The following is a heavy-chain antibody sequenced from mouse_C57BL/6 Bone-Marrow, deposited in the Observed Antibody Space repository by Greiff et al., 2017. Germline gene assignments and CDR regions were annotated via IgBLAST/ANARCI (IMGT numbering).Heavy chain of an antibody. CDR1: GYSITSDY. V-gene: IGHV3-8*01. J-gene: IGHJ1*03. CDR3: ARSLFPIGYFDV. CDR2: ISYSGST. Sequence: DVKLVESGPGLAKPSQTLSLTCSVTGYSITSDYWNWIRKFPGNKLEYMGYISYSGSTYYNPSLKSRISITRDTSKNQYYLQLNSVTTEATATYYCARSLFPIGYFDVWGTGTTVTVSS.